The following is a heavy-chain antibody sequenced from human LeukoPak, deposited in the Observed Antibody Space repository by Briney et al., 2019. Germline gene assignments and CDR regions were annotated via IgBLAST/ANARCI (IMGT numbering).Heavy chain of an antibody. J-gene: IGHJ4*02. V-gene: IGHV4-31*03. Sequence: SETLSLTCTVSGGSISSCGYYWSWIRRHPGKGLEWIGYIYYSGSTYYNPSLKSRVTISVDTSKNQFSLKLSSVTAADTAVYYCARYCSGGSCYSGGVDYWGQGTLVTVSS. CDR2: IYYSGST. CDR3: ARYCSGGSCYSGGVDY. CDR1: GGSISSCGYY. D-gene: IGHD2-15*01.